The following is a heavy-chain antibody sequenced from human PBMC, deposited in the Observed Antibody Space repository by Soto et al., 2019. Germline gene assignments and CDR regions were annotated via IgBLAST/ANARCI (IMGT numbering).Heavy chain of an antibody. J-gene: IGHJ6*02. CDR2: VIPLFGTP. CDR3: ARQRGYCSDTRCYPGGGMDV. D-gene: IGHD2-15*01. V-gene: IGHV1-69*01. CDR1: GYTFSSYS. Sequence: QVQLVQSGAEVKKPGSSMKVSCKASGYTFSSYSISWVRQAPGQGPEWMGGVIPLFGTPDYAQKFQGRGRITADESTSKGYMEVSSLKSEDTAVYYCARQRGYCSDTRCYPGGGMDVWGQGTTVSVSS.